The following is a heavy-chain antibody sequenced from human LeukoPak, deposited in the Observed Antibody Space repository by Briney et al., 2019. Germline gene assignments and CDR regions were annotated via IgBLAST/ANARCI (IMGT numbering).Heavy chain of an antibody. Sequence: ASVKVSCKVYGYTLTELSMHWVRQAPGKGLEWMGGFDPEDGETIYAQKFQGRVTMTEDTSTDTAYMELSSLRSEDTAVYYCATRYDFWSGYYNRDAFDIWGQGTMVTVSS. CDR2: FDPEDGET. D-gene: IGHD3-3*01. CDR3: ATRYDFWSGYYNRDAFDI. J-gene: IGHJ3*02. V-gene: IGHV1-24*01. CDR1: GYTLTELS.